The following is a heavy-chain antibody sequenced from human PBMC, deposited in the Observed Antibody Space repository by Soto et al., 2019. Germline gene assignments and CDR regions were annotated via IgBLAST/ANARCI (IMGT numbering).Heavy chain of an antibody. V-gene: IGHV4-30-2*01. Sequence: SETLSLTCAVSGGSISSGGYSWSWIRQPPGKGLEWIGYIYHSGSTYYNPSLKSRVTISVDRSKNQFSLKLSSVTAADTAVYYCARGAPIQVRGVYGMDVWGQGTTVTVSS. CDR3: ARGAPIQVRGVYGMDV. J-gene: IGHJ6*02. CDR1: GGSISSGGYS. D-gene: IGHD3-10*01. CDR2: IYHSGST.